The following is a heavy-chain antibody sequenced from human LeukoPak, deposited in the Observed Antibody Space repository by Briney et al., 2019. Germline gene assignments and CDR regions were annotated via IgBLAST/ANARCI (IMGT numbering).Heavy chain of an antibody. CDR2: MYYVGTT. V-gene: IGHV4-39*01. Sequence: KPSETLSLTCKVSEGSINSDSFYWGWIRQPPGKGLEWIASMYYVGTTYYNPSLESRVTMSIDTSKNLCSLQLSSVTAADTAVYYCARHPSGYYSHGLDVWGQGTTVTVSS. CDR1: EGSINSDSFY. J-gene: IGHJ6*02. D-gene: IGHD6-25*01. CDR3: ARHPSGYYSHGLDV.